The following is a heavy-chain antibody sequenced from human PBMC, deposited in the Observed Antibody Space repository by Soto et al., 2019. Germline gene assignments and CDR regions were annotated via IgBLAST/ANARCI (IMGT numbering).Heavy chain of an antibody. D-gene: IGHD3-3*01. Sequence: EVQVVETGGGLVKPGESLRLSCAASGFTFIYAWMTWVRQAPGKGLEWVGGIRSKTSGEIRDYAAPVKGRFTISRDDSTNTVYLQMNSLKTEDTAVYYCVIDISESGVGELDHWGQGTQVTVSS. CDR3: VIDISESGVGELDH. J-gene: IGHJ4*02. CDR2: IRSKTSGEIR. CDR1: GFTFIYAW. V-gene: IGHV3-15*01.